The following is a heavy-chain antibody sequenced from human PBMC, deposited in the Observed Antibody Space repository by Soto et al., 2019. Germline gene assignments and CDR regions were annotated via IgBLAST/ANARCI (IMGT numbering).Heavy chain of an antibody. Sequence: GGSLRLSCAASGFTFRSFTMNWVRQAPGKGLEWVSTISSNSAYIYYTDALRGRFTISRDNAKNSLHLQMNSLRAEDTAVYYCTRDASRDSSTRGWFDPWGPGTLVTVSS. V-gene: IGHV3-21*01. CDR2: ISSNSAYI. J-gene: IGHJ5*02. CDR3: TRDASRDSSTRGWFDP. D-gene: IGHD6-13*01. CDR1: GFTFRSFT.